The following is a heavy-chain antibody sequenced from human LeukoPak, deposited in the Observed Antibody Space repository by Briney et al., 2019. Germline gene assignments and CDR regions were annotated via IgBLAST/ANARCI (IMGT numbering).Heavy chain of an antibody. CDR1: GYTFTSYY. Sequence: GASVKVSCKASGYTFTSYYLHWVRQAPGQGLEWMGIINPSGGSTSYAQKFQGRVTMTTDTSTSTAYMELRSLRSDDTAVYYCARLGPRSRYSSSPHDAFDIWGQGTMVTVSS. CDR3: ARLGPRSRYSSSPHDAFDI. CDR2: INPSGGST. V-gene: IGHV1-46*01. D-gene: IGHD6-6*01. J-gene: IGHJ3*02.